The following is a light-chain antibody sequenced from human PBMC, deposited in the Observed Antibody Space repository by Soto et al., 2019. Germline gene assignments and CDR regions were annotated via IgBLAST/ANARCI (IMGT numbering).Light chain of an antibody. CDR2: DAS. CDR1: ESVSRN. J-gene: IGKJ5*01. V-gene: IGKV3-15*01. Sequence: EVVRTKSPATLSVSPVEMSTIYCMASESVSRNLAWYQQKPGQAPRLLIYDASTRATGIPARFSGSGSGTEFTLTIRSLQSEDFAVYYCQQYNNWPPITCGQGKRREIK. CDR3: QQYNNWPPIT.